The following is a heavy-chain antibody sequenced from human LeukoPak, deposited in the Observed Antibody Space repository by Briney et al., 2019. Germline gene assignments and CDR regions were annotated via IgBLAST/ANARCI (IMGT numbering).Heavy chain of an antibody. CDR2: ITGSGGGT. V-gene: IGHV3-23*01. CDR1: GFTFSSYA. Sequence: PGGSLRLSCAASGFTFSSYAMSWVRQAPGKGLEWVSAITGSGGGTKSADSMKGRFTISRDNSKNTLYLQMNSLRAEDTAVYYCVKDHVGIVSIFDYWGQGTLVTVSS. CDR3: VKDHVGIVSIFDY. D-gene: IGHD7-27*01. J-gene: IGHJ4*02.